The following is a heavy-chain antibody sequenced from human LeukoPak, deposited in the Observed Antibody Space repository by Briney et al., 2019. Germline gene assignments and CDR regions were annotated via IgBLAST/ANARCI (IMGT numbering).Heavy chain of an antibody. CDR1: GGSISSGGYY. V-gene: IGHV4-30-2*01. D-gene: IGHD3-22*01. Sequence: SQTLSLTCTVSGGSISSGGYYWSWIRQPPGKGLEWIGYIYHSGSTYYNPSLKSRVTISVDRSKNQFSLKLSSVTAADTAVYYCAREHYDSSGYMGDAFDIWGQGTMVTVSS. CDR2: IYHSGST. CDR3: AREHYDSSGYMGDAFDI. J-gene: IGHJ3*02.